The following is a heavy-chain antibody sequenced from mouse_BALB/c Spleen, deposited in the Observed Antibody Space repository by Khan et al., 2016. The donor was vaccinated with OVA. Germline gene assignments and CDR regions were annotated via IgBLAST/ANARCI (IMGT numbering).Heavy chain of an antibody. V-gene: IGHV1S41*01. Sequence: DLVKPGASVKLSCKASGYTFTSYWINWIKQRPGQGLEWIGRIGPGSSNAYYNDIFKGKATLTVDTSSNTAYIQLSSLSSEDSAVYVWAREDYYGRCGDAMDYWGQGISVTVSA. CDR2: IGPGSSNA. D-gene: IGHD1-1*01. CDR1: GYTFTSYW. CDR3: AREDYYGRCGDAMDY. J-gene: IGHJ4*01.